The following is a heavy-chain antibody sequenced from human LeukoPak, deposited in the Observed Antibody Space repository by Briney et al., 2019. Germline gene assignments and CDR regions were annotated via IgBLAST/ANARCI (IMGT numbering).Heavy chain of an antibody. CDR1: GGSVSSYY. V-gene: IGHV4-4*07. J-gene: IGHJ4*02. Sequence: SETLSLTCTVSGGSVSSYYWSWIRQPAGKGLEWIGRILTSGTTDYNPSLKSRVTMSVDSSKNHFYLKLTSLTAADTAVYYCARDIGQQLVHFDFWGKGTLVTVSS. D-gene: IGHD6-13*01. CDR2: ILTSGTT. CDR3: ARDIGQQLVHFDF.